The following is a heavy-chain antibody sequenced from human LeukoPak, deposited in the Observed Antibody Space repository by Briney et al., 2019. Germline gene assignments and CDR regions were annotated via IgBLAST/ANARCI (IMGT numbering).Heavy chain of an antibody. J-gene: IGHJ3*02. D-gene: IGHD3-22*01. Sequence: SVKVSCKASGGSFTFTSHAISWVRQAPGQGLEWVGGLTPIYGSANYAQKFQGRVTITSDESTRTVYMELSSLRPEDSAVYYCAGFFYDNSGDAFDIWGQGTMATVSS. CDR2: LTPIYGSA. CDR1: GGSFTFTSHA. V-gene: IGHV1-69*13. CDR3: AGFFYDNSGDAFDI.